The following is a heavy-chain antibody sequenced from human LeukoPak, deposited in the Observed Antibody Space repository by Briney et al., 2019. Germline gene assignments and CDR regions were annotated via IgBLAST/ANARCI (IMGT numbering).Heavy chain of an antibody. CDR1: GFSFSNYA. D-gene: IGHD1-26*01. Sequence: GGSLRLSCAASGFSFSNYAMTWVRPAPGKGLEWVSAIGGDGHSTDYADSVKGRFTISRDNSKNTLYLQMNSLRAEDTALYYCAKRAGGTPDYWGLGTLVTVSS. V-gene: IGHV3-23*01. CDR2: IGGDGHST. CDR3: AKRAGGTPDY. J-gene: IGHJ4*02.